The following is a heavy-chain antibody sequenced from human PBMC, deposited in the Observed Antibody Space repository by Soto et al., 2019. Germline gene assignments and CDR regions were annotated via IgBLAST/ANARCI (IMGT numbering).Heavy chain of an antibody. D-gene: IGHD4-17*01. CDR2: IIPIFGTA. J-gene: IGHJ5*02. V-gene: IGHV1-69*13. CDR1: GGTFSSYA. CDR3: AMDYGDYEARWFDP. Sequence: RASVKVSCKASGGTFSSYAISWVRQAPGQGLEWMGGIIPIFGTANYAQKFQGRVTITADESTSTAYMELSSLRSEDTAVYYCAMDYGDYEARWFDPWGQGTLVTVS.